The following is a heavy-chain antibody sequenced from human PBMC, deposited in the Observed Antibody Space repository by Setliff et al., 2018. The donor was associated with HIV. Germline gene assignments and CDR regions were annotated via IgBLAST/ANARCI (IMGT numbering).Heavy chain of an antibody. CDR1: GGSIISGDHY. J-gene: IGHJ3*02. CDR3: ARAPTGVTNAFDI. V-gene: IGHV4-61*09. Sequence: PSETLSLTCTVSGGSIISGDHYWIWIRQPAGKGLEWIGHVYTTGGTNYNPSLESRLTISVDTSRNQFSLRLSSVTAADTAVYYCARAPTGVTNAFDIWGQGTMVTVSS. D-gene: IGHD2-8*02. CDR2: VYTTGGT.